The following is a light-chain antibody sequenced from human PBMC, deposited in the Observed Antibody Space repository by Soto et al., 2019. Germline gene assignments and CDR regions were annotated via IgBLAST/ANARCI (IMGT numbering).Light chain of an antibody. CDR3: QHYNSYSEA. CDR1: QTISSW. CDR2: KAS. J-gene: IGKJ1*01. Sequence: DIQMTQSPSTLSGSVGDRVTMTCRASQTISSWLAWYQQKPGKARKLLIYKASTLKSGVPSRFSGSGSGTEFTLTISSLQPDDFATYYCQHYNSYSEAVGQGTKVEIK. V-gene: IGKV1-5*03.